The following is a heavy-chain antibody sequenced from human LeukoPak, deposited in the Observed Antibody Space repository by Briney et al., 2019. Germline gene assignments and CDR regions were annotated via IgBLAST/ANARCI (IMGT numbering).Heavy chain of an antibody. CDR1: GYTFINYG. CDR2: ISTCNGNT. CDR3: ARAYYDSSAFDY. Sequence: ASVKVSCKASGYTFINYGISWVRQAPGQGLEWMGWISTCNGNTNYAQKLQGRVTMTTDTSTSTAYMELRSLRSDDTAVYYCARAYYDSSAFDYWGQGTLVTVSS. V-gene: IGHV1-18*01. J-gene: IGHJ4*02. D-gene: IGHD3-22*01.